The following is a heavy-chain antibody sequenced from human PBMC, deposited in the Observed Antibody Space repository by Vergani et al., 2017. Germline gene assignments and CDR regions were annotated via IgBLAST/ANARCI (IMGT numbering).Heavy chain of an antibody. V-gene: IGHV4-39*07. CDR2: IYYSGST. J-gene: IGHJ6*03. D-gene: IGHD2-2*03. CDR1: NDYVSNTFYY. CDR3: AGNGYCSSTSCAQYYYYYYMDV. Sequence: QVQLQESGPGLVKPSETLSLTCTVSNDYVSNTFYYWGSIRQTQGKGLEWIGRIYYSGSTYYNPSLESRVTMSVDTSKNQFSLKLSSVTAADTAVYYCAGNGYCSSTSCAQYYYYYYMDVWGKGTTVTVSS.